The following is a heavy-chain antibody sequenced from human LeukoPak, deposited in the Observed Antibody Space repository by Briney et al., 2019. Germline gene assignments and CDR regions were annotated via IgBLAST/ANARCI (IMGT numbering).Heavy chain of an antibody. D-gene: IGHD3-22*01. V-gene: IGHV3-23*01. CDR3: AKDLTYYYDSSGYFDY. CDR1: GFTFSSYA. J-gene: IGHJ4*02. CDR2: ISGGGGAT. Sequence: GGSLRLSCAGSGFTFSSYAMSWVRQAPGKGLEWVSAISGGGGATFHADSVKGRFTISRDNSKNTLFLQMNTLRAEDTAVYYCAKDLTYYYDSSGYFDYWGQGTLVTVSS.